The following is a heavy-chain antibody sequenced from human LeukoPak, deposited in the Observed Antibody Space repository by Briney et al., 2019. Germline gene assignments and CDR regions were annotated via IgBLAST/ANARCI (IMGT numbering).Heavy chain of an antibody. CDR3: ARDRHQGAFDM. CDR1: GFTVSDHY. J-gene: IGHJ3*02. D-gene: IGHD2-2*01. Sequence: GGSLRLSCAASGFTVSDHYMSWVRQAPGQGLESVSLIYSGGTTLYADSVKGRFTISRDNSKNTLYLQMNSLRAEDTAVYYCARDRHQGAFDMWGQGTMVIVSS. V-gene: IGHV3-53*01. CDR2: IYSGGTT.